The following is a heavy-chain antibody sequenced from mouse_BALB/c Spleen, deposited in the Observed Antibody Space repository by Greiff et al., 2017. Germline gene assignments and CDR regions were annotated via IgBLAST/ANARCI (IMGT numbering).Heavy chain of an antibody. Sequence: VQLQESGAELVRPGTSVKVSCKASGYAFTNYLIEWVKQRPGQGLEWIGVINPGSGGTNYNEKFKGKATLTADKSSSTAYMQLSSLTSDDSAVYFCARSSNYGYDAYFDYWGQGTTLTVSS. V-gene: IGHV1-54*01. D-gene: IGHD2-2*01. CDR2: INPGSGGT. CDR3: ARSSNYGYDAYFDY. J-gene: IGHJ2*01. CDR1: GYAFTNYL.